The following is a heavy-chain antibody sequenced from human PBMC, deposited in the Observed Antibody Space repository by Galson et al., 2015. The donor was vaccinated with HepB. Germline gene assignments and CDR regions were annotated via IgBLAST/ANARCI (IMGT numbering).Heavy chain of an antibody. V-gene: IGHV1-46*01. D-gene: IGHD2/OR15-2a*01. CDR3: ARETPDTYYFDF. Sequence: SVKVSCKASGYTLTNYHFHWVRQAPGQGPEWMGKIFAGGGSKGYAERFKGRVTLSRDSSTSTIYMEVSSLRSDDTAVYYCARETPDTYYFDFWGQGTLVTVSS. CDR2: IFAGGGSK. J-gene: IGHJ4*02. CDR1: GYTLTNYH.